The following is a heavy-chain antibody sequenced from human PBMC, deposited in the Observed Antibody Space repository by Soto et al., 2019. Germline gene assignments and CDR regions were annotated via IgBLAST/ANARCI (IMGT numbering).Heavy chain of an antibody. CDR2: IYYSGST. Sequence: SETLSLTCTVSGGSISSGGYYWSWIRQHPGKGLEWIGYIYYSGSTYYNPSLKSRVTISVDTSKNQFSLKLSSVTAADTAVYYCARVTVAADGTSGWFDPWGQGTLVTVSS. CDR1: GGSISSGGYY. J-gene: IGHJ5*02. CDR3: ARVTVAADGTSGWFDP. D-gene: IGHD6-13*01. V-gene: IGHV4-31*03.